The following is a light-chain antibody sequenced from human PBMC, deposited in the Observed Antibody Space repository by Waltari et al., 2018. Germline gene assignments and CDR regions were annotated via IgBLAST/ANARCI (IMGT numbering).Light chain of an antibody. Sequence: DIEMTQSPVSLAVSLGARATINCKSSQSVFHRSKNKNFLAWYQHKVGKPPKLLISWASARESGVSDRFSGSGSGTDFTLTIRNLQAEDVAVYYCQQYFSSPPTFGQGTKVEIK. CDR1: QSVFHRSKNKNF. J-gene: IGKJ1*01. V-gene: IGKV4-1*01. CDR3: QQYFSSPPT. CDR2: WAS.